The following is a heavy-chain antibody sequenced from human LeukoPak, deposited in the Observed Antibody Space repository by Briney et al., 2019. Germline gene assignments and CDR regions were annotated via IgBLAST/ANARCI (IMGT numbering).Heavy chain of an antibody. CDR1: GFTFSSYG. V-gene: IGHV3-33*01. CDR3: ARDYGEWGYYYYGMDV. Sequence: GGSLRLACAASGFTFSSYGMHWVRQAPGKGLEWVAVIWYDGSNKYYADSVKGRFTISRDNSKNTLYLQMNSLRAEDTAVYYCARDYGEWGYYYYGMDVWGQGTTVTVSS. D-gene: IGHD4-17*01. CDR2: IWYDGSNK. J-gene: IGHJ6*02.